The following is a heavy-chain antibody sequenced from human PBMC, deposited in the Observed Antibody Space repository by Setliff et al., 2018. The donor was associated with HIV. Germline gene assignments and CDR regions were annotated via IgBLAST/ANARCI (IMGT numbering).Heavy chain of an antibody. D-gene: IGHD6-13*01. Sequence: PGGSLRLSCAASGFTFRNCGMSWVRQAPGKGLEWVSAVSPNGGTTYYADTVKGRFTISRDNSKNTVYLQMNSLRADDTAVYYCAKDRGTYSLGFDDWGQGTLVTVSS. CDR3: AKDRGTYSLGFDD. J-gene: IGHJ4*02. V-gene: IGHV3-23*01. CDR2: VSPNGGTT. CDR1: GFTFRNCG.